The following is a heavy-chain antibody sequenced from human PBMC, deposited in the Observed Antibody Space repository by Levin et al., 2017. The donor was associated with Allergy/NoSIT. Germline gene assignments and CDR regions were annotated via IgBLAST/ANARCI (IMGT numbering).Heavy chain of an antibody. J-gene: IGHJ3*02. CDR2: ISTYNGDT. Sequence: ASVKVSCKASGYTFTSYGITWVRQAPGQGLEWMGWISTYNGDTYYAQKVQGRVTMTKVTSTNTAFMELRSLRSDDTAVYYCACLPSGSYRSGADFDIWGQGTMVTVSS. CDR1: GYTFTSYG. D-gene: IGHD1-26*01. V-gene: IGHV1-18*01. CDR3: ACLPSGSYRSGADFDI.